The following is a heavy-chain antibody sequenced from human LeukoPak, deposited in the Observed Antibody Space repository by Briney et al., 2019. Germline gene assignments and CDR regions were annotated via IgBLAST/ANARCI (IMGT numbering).Heavy chain of an antibody. D-gene: IGHD3-9*01. CDR3: ASHYDILTGSNYGMDV. CDR1: GGTFSSYA. V-gene: IGHV1-69*04. CDR2: IIPILGIA. J-gene: IGHJ6*02. Sequence: SVKVSCKASGGTFSSYAISWVRQAPGQGLEWMGRIIPILGIANYAQKFQGRVTITADKSTSTAYMELSSLRSEDTAVYYCASHYDILTGSNYGMDVWGQGTTVTVSS.